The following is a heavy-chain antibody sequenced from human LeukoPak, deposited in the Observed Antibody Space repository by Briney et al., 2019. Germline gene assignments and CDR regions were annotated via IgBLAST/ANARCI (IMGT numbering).Heavy chain of an antibody. CDR2: IYYSGST. CDR1: GGSISSGGYY. CDR3: ASRGDPRSSGYYHATNYYGMDV. D-gene: IGHD3-22*01. J-gene: IGHJ6*02. V-gene: IGHV4-31*03. Sequence: PSQTLSLTCTVSGGSISSGGYYWSWIRQHPGKGLEWIGYIYYSGSTYYNPSLKSRVTISLDTSKNQFSLKLRSVTAADTAVYYCASRGDPRSSGYYHATNYYGMDVWGQGTTVTVSS.